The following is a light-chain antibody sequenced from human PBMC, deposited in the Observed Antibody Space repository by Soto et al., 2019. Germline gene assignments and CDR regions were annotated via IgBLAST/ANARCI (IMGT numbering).Light chain of an antibody. CDR1: SSDKGAYNY. CDR2: DVN. Sequence: QSALAQPPSASGSPGQSVTISCTGTSSDKGAYNYVSWYQQYPGKAPKLIIYDVNQRPSGVPDRFSGSKSGNTASLTVSGLQAEDEAVYYCNSFAGGAHVVFGGGTKVTVL. CDR3: NSFAGGAHVV. V-gene: IGLV2-8*01. J-gene: IGLJ2*01.